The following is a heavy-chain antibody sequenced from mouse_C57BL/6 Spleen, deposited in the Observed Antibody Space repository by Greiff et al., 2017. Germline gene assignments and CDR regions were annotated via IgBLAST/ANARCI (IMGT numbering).Heavy chain of an antibody. CDR2: ISRGGGYT. J-gene: IGHJ4*01. D-gene: IGHD4-1*01. V-gene: IGHV5-6*01. Sequence: EVKVVESGGDLVKPGGSLKLSCAASGFTFSSYGMSWVRQTPDNRLEWVATISRGGGYTDYPDSVKGRFTLSRDNAKNTLYLQMSSVKSEDTAMYYCARHGDDWDDSYAMDYWGQGTSVTVSA. CDR1: GFTFSSYG. CDR3: ARHGDDWDDSYAMDY.